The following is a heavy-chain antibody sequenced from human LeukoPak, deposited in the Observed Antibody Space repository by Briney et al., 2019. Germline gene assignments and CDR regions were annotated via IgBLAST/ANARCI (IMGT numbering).Heavy chain of an antibody. CDR3: ARLFYDIDDAFDI. Sequence: GASVKVSCKASGYTFTSYYMHWVRQAPGQGLEWMGWINPNSGGTNYAQKFQGRVTMTRDTSISTAYMELSRLRSDDTAVYYCARLFYDIDDAFDIWGQGTMVTVSS. D-gene: IGHD3-9*01. CDR1: GYTFTSYY. J-gene: IGHJ3*02. V-gene: IGHV1-2*02. CDR2: INPNSGGT.